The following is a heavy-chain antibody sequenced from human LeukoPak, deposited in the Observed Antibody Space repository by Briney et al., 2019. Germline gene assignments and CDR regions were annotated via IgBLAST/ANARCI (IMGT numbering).Heavy chain of an antibody. D-gene: IGHD2-21*01. Sequence: GRSLRLSCAASGFTFSSYAMHWVRQAPGKGLEWVAVISYDGSNKYYADSVKGRFTISRDNSKNTLYLQMNSLRAEDTAVYYCAKLWWSASSSVYWGQGTLVTVSS. J-gene: IGHJ4*02. CDR2: ISYDGSNK. CDR1: GFTFSSYA. CDR3: AKLWWSASSSVY. V-gene: IGHV3-30*04.